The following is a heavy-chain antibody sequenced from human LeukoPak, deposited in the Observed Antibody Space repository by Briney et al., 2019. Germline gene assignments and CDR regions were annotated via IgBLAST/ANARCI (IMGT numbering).Heavy chain of an antibody. CDR2: ISSSSSYI. D-gene: IGHD2-2*01. V-gene: IGHV3-21*01. CDR3: ARDFCSSTSCYLDFDY. Sequence: GGSLRLSCAASGFTFSSYSMNWVRQAPGKGLEWVSSISSSSSYIYYADSVKGRFTISRDNAKNSLYLQMNSLRAEDTAVYYCARDFCSSTSCYLDFDYWGQGTLVTVSS. CDR1: GFTFSSYS. J-gene: IGHJ4*02.